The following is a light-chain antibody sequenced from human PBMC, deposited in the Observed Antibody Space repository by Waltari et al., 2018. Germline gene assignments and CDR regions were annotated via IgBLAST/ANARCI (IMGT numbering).Light chain of an antibody. CDR2: WAS. CDR3: QQYYSTPRA. Sequence: DIVMTQAPDSLAVSLGERATINCKASQSVLYSSNSKNYLAWYEQKPGQPPKLLIYWASTRDSGVPDRFSASGSGTDFTLTITSLQAEDVAVYYCQQYYSTPRAFGQGTKVEIK. J-gene: IGKJ1*01. CDR1: QSVLYSSNSKNY. V-gene: IGKV4-1*01.